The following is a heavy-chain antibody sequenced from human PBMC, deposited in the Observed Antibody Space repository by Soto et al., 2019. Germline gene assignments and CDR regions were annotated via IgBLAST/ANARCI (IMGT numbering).Heavy chain of an antibody. J-gene: IGHJ4*02. Sequence: QVQLQESGPGLVKPSSTLSLPCTVSCGSISSYYCSWIRQPTGKGLEWIGYIYYSGSTNYNHSLKSRVTISVDTSKNQFSLTLSSVNAADTAVYYCARRYGSCFDYWGQGTLVTVSS. V-gene: IGHV4-59*08. CDR1: CGSISSYY. CDR2: IYYSGST. D-gene: IGHD5-18*01. CDR3: ARRYGSCFDY.